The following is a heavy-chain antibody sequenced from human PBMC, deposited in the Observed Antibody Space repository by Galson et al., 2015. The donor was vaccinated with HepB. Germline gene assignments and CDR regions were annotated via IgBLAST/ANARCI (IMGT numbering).Heavy chain of an antibody. Sequence: SLRLSCAASGFMFDTHAMSWVRQVPGKGLKWVSGISGDGGSSFYADSVKGRFTISKDNSKDTVYLQINSARDEDTAVYYCAKGYGLVDSWGQGILVTVSS. J-gene: IGHJ5*01. CDR2: ISGDGGSS. D-gene: IGHD3-16*01. V-gene: IGHV3-23*01. CDR1: GFMFDTHA. CDR3: AKGYGLVDS.